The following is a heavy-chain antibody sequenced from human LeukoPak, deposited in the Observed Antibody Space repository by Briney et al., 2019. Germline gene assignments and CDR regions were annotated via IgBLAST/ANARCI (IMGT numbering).Heavy chain of an antibody. Sequence: SETPSLTCAVYGGSLSNYYWSWLRQPPGKGLEWIGEINHSGSTKFNPSLKSRVTILVDMSRSQFSLQLNSVTAADTAVYYCARGPASGSDFAWFDPWGQGTLVTVSS. J-gene: IGHJ5*02. CDR1: GGSLSNYY. D-gene: IGHD3-10*01. CDR3: ARGPASGSDFAWFDP. CDR2: INHSGST. V-gene: IGHV4-34*01.